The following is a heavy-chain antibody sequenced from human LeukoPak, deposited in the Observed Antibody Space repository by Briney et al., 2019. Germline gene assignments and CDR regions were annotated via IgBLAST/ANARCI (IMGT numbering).Heavy chain of an antibody. CDR2: VSHTGAT. Sequence: SETLSLTCSVSGASINGYFWNWVRQTPEKGLEWIGYVSHTGATTKNPSLKSRVSITIDTSKSQISLSMTSVTAADTALYYRARDRRGSYYTFDLWGPGTIVSVS. CDR1: GASINGYF. J-gene: IGHJ3*01. D-gene: IGHD1-26*01. CDR3: ARDRRGSYYTFDL. V-gene: IGHV4-59*01.